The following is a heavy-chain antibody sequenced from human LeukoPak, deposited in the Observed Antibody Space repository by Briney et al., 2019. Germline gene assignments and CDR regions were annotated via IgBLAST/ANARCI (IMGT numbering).Heavy chain of an antibody. D-gene: IGHD3-22*01. CDR1: GYSFTSYW. V-gene: IGHV5-51*01. CDR2: IYPGDSDT. Sequence: GESLKISCKGSGYSFTSYWIGWVRQMPGKGLEWMGIIYPGDSDTRYSPSFQGQVTISADKSISTAYLQWSSLKASDTAMYYCARLGHSYYYDSSGSIDYWGQGTLVTVSS. CDR3: ARLGHSYYYDSSGSIDY. J-gene: IGHJ4*02.